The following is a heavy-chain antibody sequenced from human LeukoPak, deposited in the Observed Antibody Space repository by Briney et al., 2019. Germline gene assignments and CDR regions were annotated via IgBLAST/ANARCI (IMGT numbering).Heavy chain of an antibody. CDR2: IKHDGSEK. CDR3: ARGTTMSANWFDP. CDR1: GFTFSNYW. V-gene: IGHV3-7*03. D-gene: IGHD1-1*01. Sequence: GGSLRLSCAASGFTFSNYWMSWVRQAPGKGLEWVANIKHDGSEKYYVDSVKGRFTISRDNAKNSLYLQMNSLRAEDTAVYYCARGTTMSANWFDPWGQGTLVTVSS. J-gene: IGHJ5*02.